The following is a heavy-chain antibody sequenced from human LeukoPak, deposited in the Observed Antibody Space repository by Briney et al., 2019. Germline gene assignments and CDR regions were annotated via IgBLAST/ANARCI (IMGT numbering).Heavy chain of an antibody. CDR3: ARDHIWGVSGAFDI. V-gene: IGHV1-18*01. J-gene: IGHJ3*02. CDR2: SSAYSGNT. Sequence: ASVKVSCKASGYTFTTYGISWVRQAPGQGLEWMGWSSAYSGNTNYAQKFQGRVTMTTDTSTGTAYMELRSLRSDDTAVYYCARDHIWGVSGAFDIWGQGTMVAVSS. CDR1: GYTFTTYG. D-gene: IGHD2-21*01.